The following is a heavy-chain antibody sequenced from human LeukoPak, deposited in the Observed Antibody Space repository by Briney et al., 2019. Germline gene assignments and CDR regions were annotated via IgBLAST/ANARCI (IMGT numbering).Heavy chain of an antibody. D-gene: IGHD3-9*01. CDR1: RFIFSSYA. V-gene: IGHV3-30*14. Sequence: QAGGSLRLSCAASRFIFSSYAMHWVRQAPGKGLEWVAVLSYDGSDKYYADSVKGRFTISRDNSKNTLYLQMNSLRAEDTAVYYCARYYYDILTGYHFDYWGQGTLVTVSS. CDR2: LSYDGSDK. J-gene: IGHJ4*02. CDR3: ARYYYDILTGYHFDY.